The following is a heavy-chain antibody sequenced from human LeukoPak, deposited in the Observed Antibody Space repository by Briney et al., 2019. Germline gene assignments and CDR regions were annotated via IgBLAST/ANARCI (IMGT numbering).Heavy chain of an antibody. J-gene: IGHJ6*02. CDR3: ARDVKYSSGLYYYYGMDV. CDR1: GFTFSSYA. CDR2: ISGSGGST. Sequence: GGSLRLSCAASGFTFSSYAMSWVRQAPGKGLEWVSGISGSGGSTYYADSVKGRFTISRDESKNTLYLQMNSLRAEDTAVYYCARDVKYSSGLYYYYGMDVWGQGTTVTVSS. D-gene: IGHD6-19*01. V-gene: IGHV3-23*01.